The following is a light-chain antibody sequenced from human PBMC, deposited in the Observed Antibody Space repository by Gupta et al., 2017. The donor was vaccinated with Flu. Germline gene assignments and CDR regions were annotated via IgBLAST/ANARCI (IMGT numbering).Light chain of an antibody. J-gene: IGKJ1*01. CDR2: WAS. CDR1: QNVLSSSNNKHH. Sequence: DIVMTQSPDSLAVSLGERATINCKSSQNVLSSSNNKHHLAWYQQKPGQPPRLLISWASTRESGVPDRFSGSGSGTDFTLTISSLQAEDVAVYYCQQYHTSPQTFGQGTNVEIK. CDR3: QQYHTSPQT. V-gene: IGKV4-1*01.